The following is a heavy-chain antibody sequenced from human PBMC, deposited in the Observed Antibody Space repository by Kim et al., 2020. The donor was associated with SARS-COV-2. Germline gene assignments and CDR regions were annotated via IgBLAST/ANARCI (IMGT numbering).Heavy chain of an antibody. Sequence: LKTRVTISVDTSKNQFSLMLSSVTAADTAVYYCARSIIVVVTAKDYGMDVWGQGTTVTVSS. J-gene: IGHJ6*02. CDR3: ARSIIVVVTAKDYGMDV. D-gene: IGHD2-21*02. V-gene: IGHV4-34*01.